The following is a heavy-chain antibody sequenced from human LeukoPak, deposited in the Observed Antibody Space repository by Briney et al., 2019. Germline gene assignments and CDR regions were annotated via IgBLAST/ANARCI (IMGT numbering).Heavy chain of an antibody. CDR3: ASAEGPAPPFDY. D-gene: IGHD2-2*01. CDR2: ISSSGSTI. V-gene: IGHV3-11*01. Sequence: GGSLRLSCAASAFTFSDYYMSWIRQAPGKGLEWVSYISSSGSTIYYADSVKGRFTISRDNAKNSLYLQMNSLRAEDTAVYYCASAEGPAPPFDYWGQGTLVTVSS. J-gene: IGHJ4*02. CDR1: AFTFSDYY.